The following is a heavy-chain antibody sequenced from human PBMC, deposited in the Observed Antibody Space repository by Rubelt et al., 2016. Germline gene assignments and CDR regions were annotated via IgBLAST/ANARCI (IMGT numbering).Heavy chain of an antibody. CDR3: ARLYCSSTSCYLGVAFDI. CDR1: GGSISSSSYY. Sequence: QLQLQESGPGLVKPSETLSLTCTVSGGSISSSSYYWGWIRQPPGKGLEWIGSIYYSGSTYYNPSLRSRVTISVDTSKNQFSLKLSSVTAADTAVYYCARLYCSSTSCYLGVAFDIWGQGTMVTVSS. V-gene: IGHV4-39*01. J-gene: IGHJ3*02. D-gene: IGHD2-2*01. CDR2: IYYSGST.